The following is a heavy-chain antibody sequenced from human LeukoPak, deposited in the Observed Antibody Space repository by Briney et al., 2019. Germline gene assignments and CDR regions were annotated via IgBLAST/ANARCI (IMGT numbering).Heavy chain of an antibody. V-gene: IGHV4-4*02. Sequence: SGTLSLTCAVSGGSISSSNWWSWVRQPPGKGLEWTGEIYHSGSTKYNPSLKSRVTISVDKSKNQFSLKLSSVTAADTAVYYCARVGYLDYDSSGYYSGVDYWGQGTLVTVSS. J-gene: IGHJ4*02. CDR1: GGSISSSNW. CDR2: IYHSGST. CDR3: ARVGYLDYDSSGYYSGVDY. D-gene: IGHD3-22*01.